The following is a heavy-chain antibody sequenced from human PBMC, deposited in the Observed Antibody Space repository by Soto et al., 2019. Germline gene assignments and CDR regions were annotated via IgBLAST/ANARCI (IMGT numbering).Heavy chain of an antibody. J-gene: IGHJ5*02. Sequence: QVQLQESGPGLVKASQTLSLTCTVSSVPISSGTYYWNWIRQHPGKGLEWIGYIYDSGSTHYNPSLKSRVTISVDTSKNQFSLKLSSVTAADTAVYYCAREEVAYYGSGSYNWFDPWGQGTLVTVSS. D-gene: IGHD3-10*01. CDR2: IYDSGST. CDR1: SVPISSGTYY. CDR3: AREEVAYYGSGSYNWFDP. V-gene: IGHV4-31*03.